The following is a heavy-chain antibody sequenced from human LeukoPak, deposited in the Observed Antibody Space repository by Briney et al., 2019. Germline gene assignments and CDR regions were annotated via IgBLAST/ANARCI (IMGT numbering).Heavy chain of an antibody. Sequence: ASVKVSCKASGYTFTSYGISWVRQAPGQGLEWMGWISAYNGNTNYAQKLQGRVTMTTDTSTSTAYMELRGLRSDDTAVYYCARALAPYGPNGYWGQGTLVTVSS. V-gene: IGHV1-18*01. D-gene: IGHD4-17*01. CDR1: GYTFTSYG. J-gene: IGHJ4*02. CDR2: ISAYNGNT. CDR3: ARALAPYGPNGY.